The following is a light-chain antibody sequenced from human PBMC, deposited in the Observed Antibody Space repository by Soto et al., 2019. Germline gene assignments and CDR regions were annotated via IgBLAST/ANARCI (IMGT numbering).Light chain of an antibody. CDR2: DVS. CDR3: CSFAGTYTVV. J-gene: IGLJ2*01. CDR1: GSDVGGYDF. Sequence: QSALTQPRSVSGSPGQSVTLSCSGSGSDVGGYDFVSWYQQHPGKAPKLIIYDVSKRPSGVPDRYSGSKSGNTASLTSSGLQAEDEADYYCCSFAGTYTVVFGGGTQLTVL. V-gene: IGLV2-11*01.